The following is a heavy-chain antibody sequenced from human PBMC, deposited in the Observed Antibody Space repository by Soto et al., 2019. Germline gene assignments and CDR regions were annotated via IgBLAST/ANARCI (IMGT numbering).Heavy chain of an antibody. CDR2: INPSAGRT. J-gene: IGHJ4*02. CDR1: GYTFSNYY. D-gene: IGHD1-26*01. CDR3: ARGKEWEQPSNHYYFDY. V-gene: IGHV1-46*01. Sequence: QVQLVQSGAEMKEPGASLEVSCKASGYTFSNYYIHWVRQAPGQGLEWMGVINPSAGRTSYAQKFQGRVTMTRDTSTSTVYMKLSSLRSEDTAVYYCARGKEWEQPSNHYYFDYWGQGSQVIVSS.